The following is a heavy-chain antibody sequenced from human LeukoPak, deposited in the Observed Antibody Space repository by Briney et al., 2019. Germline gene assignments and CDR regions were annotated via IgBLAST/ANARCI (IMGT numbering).Heavy chain of an antibody. CDR1: GYTIGSFGSYW. D-gene: IGHD3-9*01. Sequence: GESLKISCKGSGYTIGSFGSYWIAWVRGMPGKGLEWMGSIYTIDSDTRYNPSFEVQVTVSVDRSISTAYLQWSSLKASDTDMYYCATVNSARWFFDCWGQGSLLTVSS. CDR2: IYTIDSDT. CDR3: ATVNSARWFFDC. J-gene: IGHJ4*02. V-gene: IGHV5-51*01.